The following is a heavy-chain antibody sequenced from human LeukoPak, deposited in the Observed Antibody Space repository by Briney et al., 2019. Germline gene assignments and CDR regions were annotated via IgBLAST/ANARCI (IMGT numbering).Heavy chain of an antibody. V-gene: IGHV3-30*12. CDR3: ARDPYSGNYGPYYYYYMDV. J-gene: IGHJ6*03. D-gene: IGHD1-26*01. CDR2: IPYDGSNK. CDR1: GFTFSSSG. Sequence: PGGSLRLSCAASGFTFSSSGMHWVRQAPGKGLEWVAFIPYDGSNKYYGDSVKGRFTISRDNSKNSLYLQMDSLRVEDTAVYYCARDPYSGNYGPYYYYYMDVWGKGTTVTISS.